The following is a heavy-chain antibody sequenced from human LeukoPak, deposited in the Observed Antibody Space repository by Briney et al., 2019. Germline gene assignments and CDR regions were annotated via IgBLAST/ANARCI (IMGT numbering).Heavy chain of an antibody. CDR2: IYTSGST. CDR1: GSSISSYY. CDR3: ARDAELNWFDP. J-gene: IGHJ5*02. Sequence: SETLSLTFTVSGSSISSYYWSWIRQPAGKGLEWIGRIYTSGSTNYNPSLKSRVTMSVDTSKNQFSLKLSSVTAADTAVYYCARDAELNWFDPWGQGTLVTVSS. D-gene: IGHD3-10*01. V-gene: IGHV4-4*07.